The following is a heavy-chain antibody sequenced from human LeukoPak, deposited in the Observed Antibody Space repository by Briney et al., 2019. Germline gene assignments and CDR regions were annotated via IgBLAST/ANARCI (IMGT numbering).Heavy chain of an antibody. V-gene: IGHV3-74*01. D-gene: IGHD2/OR15-2a*01. CDR2: INSDGSWT. Sequence: GGSLRLSCAASGNYWMHWVRQAPGKGLVWVSHINSDGSWTSYADSVKGRFTISKDNAKNTVYLQMNSLRAEDTAVYHCVSFYETYWGRGTLVTVSS. CDR1: GNYW. CDR3: VSFYETY. J-gene: IGHJ4*02.